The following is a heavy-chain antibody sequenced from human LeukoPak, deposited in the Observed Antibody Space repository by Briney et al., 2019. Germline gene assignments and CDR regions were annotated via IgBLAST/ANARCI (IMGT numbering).Heavy chain of an antibody. V-gene: IGHV4-39*07. D-gene: IGHD4-17*01. Sequence: SETLSLTCTVSGGSISSSSYYWGWIRQPPGKGLEWIGSIYYSGSTYYNPSLKSRVTISVDTSKNQFSLKLSSVTAADTAVYYCARETVTTSAFDIWGQGTMVTVSS. CDR3: ARETVTTSAFDI. CDR2: IYYSGST. CDR1: GGSISSSSYY. J-gene: IGHJ3*02.